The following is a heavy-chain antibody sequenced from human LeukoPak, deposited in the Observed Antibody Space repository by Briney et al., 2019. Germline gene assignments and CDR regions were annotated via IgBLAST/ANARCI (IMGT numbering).Heavy chain of an antibody. CDR3: VRDLDLGGYSSFEY. D-gene: IGHD4-23*01. CDR2: IKSDGSSS. J-gene: IGHJ4*02. Sequence: PGWSLRLSCTASGFTFGDYAMSWVRQAPGKGLEWVSRIKSDGSSSTYADSLKGRFTISRDSAKNSLYLQMNTLRAEDTAVYYCVRDLDLGGYSSFEYWGQGTLVTVSS. V-gene: IGHV3-74*01. CDR1: GFTFGDYA.